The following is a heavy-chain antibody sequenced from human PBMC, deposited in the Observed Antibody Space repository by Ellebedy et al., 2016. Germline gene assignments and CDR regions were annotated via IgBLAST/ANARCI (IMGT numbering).Heavy chain of an antibody. V-gene: IGHV3-74*01. Sequence: GGSLRLSCAASGFTFSSDWMHWVRQAPGKGLVWVSHIKSDGSKTSYADSVKGRFTISRDNAKNTLYLQMNSLRAEDTAVYYCARDRNYAMDVWGQGTTVTVSS. J-gene: IGHJ6*02. CDR1: GFTFSSDW. CDR2: IKSDGSKT. CDR3: ARDRNYAMDV.